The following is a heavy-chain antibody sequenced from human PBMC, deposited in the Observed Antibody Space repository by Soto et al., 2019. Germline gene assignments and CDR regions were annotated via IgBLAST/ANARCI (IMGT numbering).Heavy chain of an antibody. Sequence: GASVKVSCKASGYTFTSYDINWVRQATGQGLEWMGWMNPNSGNTGYAQKFQGRVTMTRNTSISTAYMELSSLRSEDTAVYYCARVGSSSGWYFDYYYGMDVWGQGTTVTVS. CDR2: MNPNSGNT. V-gene: IGHV1-8*01. CDR1: GYTFTSYD. CDR3: ARVGSSSGWYFDYYYGMDV. D-gene: IGHD6-19*01. J-gene: IGHJ6*02.